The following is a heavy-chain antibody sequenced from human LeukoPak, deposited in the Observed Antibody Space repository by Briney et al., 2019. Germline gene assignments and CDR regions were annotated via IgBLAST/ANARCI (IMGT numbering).Heavy chain of an antibody. D-gene: IGHD1-1*01. CDR3: ARGLGWKVTPMGLFYMDV. J-gene: IGHJ6*03. Sequence: PSETLSLTCGVDGGSFSGYDWSWARQPPGKGLEWIGEINYGGDTNYNPSLKSRVTISVDTSKNQFSLKVRSVTAADTAVYFCARGLGWKVTPMGLFYMDVWGEGATVTVSS. V-gene: IGHV4-34*01. CDR1: GGSFSGYD. CDR2: INYGGDT.